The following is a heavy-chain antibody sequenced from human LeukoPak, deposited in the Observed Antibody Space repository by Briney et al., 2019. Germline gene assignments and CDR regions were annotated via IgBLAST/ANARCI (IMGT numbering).Heavy chain of an antibody. D-gene: IGHD3-10*01. CDR1: GFTFSNYW. CDR3: ARGGRGGSFDY. Sequence: PGGSLRLSCAASGFTFSNYWMHWVRQAPGKGLVWVSHINGDGSNTVYADSAKGRFTVSRENGNNTLYLRMHSRRLKDTAVYYGARGGRGGSFDYWGQGILVTVSS. V-gene: IGHV3-74*01. CDR2: INGDGSNT. J-gene: IGHJ4*02.